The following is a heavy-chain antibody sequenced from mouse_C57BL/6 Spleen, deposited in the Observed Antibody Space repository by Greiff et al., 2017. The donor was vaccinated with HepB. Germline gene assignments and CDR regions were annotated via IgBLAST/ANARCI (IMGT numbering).Heavy chain of an antibody. J-gene: IGHJ3*01. V-gene: IGHV1-82*01. D-gene: IGHD2-3*01. CDR3: ARDDGYSAWFAY. CDR2: IYPGDGDT. Sequence: QVQLKESGPELVKPGASVKISCKASGYAFSSSWMNWVKQRPGKGLEWIGRIYPGDGDTNYNGKFKGKATLTADKSSSTAYMQLSSLTSEDSAVYFCARDDGYSAWFAYWGQGTLVTVSA. CDR1: GYAFSSSW.